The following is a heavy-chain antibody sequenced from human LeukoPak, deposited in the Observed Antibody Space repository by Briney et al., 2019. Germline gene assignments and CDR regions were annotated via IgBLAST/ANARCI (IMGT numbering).Heavy chain of an antibody. J-gene: IGHJ4*02. CDR3: ARAVAGTGFDY. CDR1: GFTVSSNY. V-gene: IGHV3-53*01. CDR2: IYSGGST. Sequence: PGGSLRLSCAASGFTVSSNYMSWVRQAPGKGLEWVSVIYSGGSTYYADSVKGRFTISRDNSKNTLYLQMNSLRAEDTAVYYCARAVAGTGFDYWGQGTLVTVSS. D-gene: IGHD6-19*01.